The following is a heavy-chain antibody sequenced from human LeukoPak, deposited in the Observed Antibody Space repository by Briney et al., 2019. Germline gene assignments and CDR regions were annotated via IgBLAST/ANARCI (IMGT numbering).Heavy chain of an antibody. CDR3: AKDSGTYRDFNV. J-gene: IGHJ3*01. CDR1: GFGFSSYG. V-gene: IGHV3-33*06. Sequence: GKSLRLSCVASGFGFSSYGMHWVRQAPGKGLEWVAVIWFSGSNKFYADSVKGRFTISRDNSKNTLYLEVRSLKADDTAVYYCAKDSGTYRDFNVWGQGTLVTVSS. D-gene: IGHD1-26*01. CDR2: IWFSGSNK.